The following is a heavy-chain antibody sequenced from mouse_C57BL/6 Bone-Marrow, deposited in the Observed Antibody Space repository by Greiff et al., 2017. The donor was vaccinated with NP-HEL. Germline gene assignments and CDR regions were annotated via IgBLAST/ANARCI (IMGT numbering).Heavy chain of an antibody. D-gene: IGHD2-5*01. CDR1: GFTFSDFY. V-gene: IGHV7-1*01. Sequence: EVMLVESGGGLVQSGRSLRLSCATSGFTFSDFYMEWVRQAPGKGLEWIAASRNKANDYTTEYSASVKGRFIVSRDTSQSILYLQMNALRAEDTAIYYCARDAKYSNWNAMDYWGQGTSVTVSS. CDR3: ARDAKYSNWNAMDY. J-gene: IGHJ4*01. CDR2: SRNKANDYTT.